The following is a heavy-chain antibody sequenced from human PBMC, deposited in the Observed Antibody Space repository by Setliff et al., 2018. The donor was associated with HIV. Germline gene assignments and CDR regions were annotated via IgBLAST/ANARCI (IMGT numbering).Heavy chain of an antibody. CDR3: ASSITVAAGRSHYYYAMDV. CDR1: GYSFTSYW. Sequence: GESLKISCKGSGYSFTSYWIGWVRQMPGRGLEWMGIIHPSDSNTRYSPSFRGQVTISADKSISTAYLQWSSLKASDTAMYYCASSITVAAGRSHYYYAMDVWGQGTTVTVSS. V-gene: IGHV5-51*01. J-gene: IGHJ6*02. CDR2: IHPSDSNT. D-gene: IGHD2-15*01.